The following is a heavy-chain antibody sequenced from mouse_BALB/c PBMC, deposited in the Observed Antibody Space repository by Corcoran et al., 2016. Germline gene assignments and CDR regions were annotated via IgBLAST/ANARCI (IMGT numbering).Heavy chain of an antibody. V-gene: IGHV14-3*02. CDR1: GFNINDTY. CDR3: ARWDWYFDV. CDR2: IDPANGNT. J-gene: IGHJ1*01. Sequence: EVQLQQSGAELVKPGASVKLSCTASGFNINDTYMHWVKQRPDQGLEWIGRIDPANGNTKYDPKFQGKATITADTSSNTAYLQLSRLTSDDTAVYYCARWDWYFDVWGAGTTVTVSS.